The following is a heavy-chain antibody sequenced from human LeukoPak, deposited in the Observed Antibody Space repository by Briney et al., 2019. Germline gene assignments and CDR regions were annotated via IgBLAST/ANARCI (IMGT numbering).Heavy chain of an antibody. J-gene: IGHJ4*02. D-gene: IGHD6-6*01. V-gene: IGHV4-34*01. CDR1: GGSLSGYY. Sequence: SETLSRTCGVNGGSLSGYYWSWIRQSPTKELEWIGEINHGGSTNYNPSLQSRVTISVDTSKNQFYLNLKSMTAADTAVYYCARRRWSSSSVIGYWGRGTRVTVST. CDR3: ARRRWSSSSVIGY. CDR2: INHGGST.